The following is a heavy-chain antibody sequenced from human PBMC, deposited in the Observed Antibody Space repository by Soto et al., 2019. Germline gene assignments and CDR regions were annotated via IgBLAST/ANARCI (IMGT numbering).Heavy chain of an antibody. CDR1: GYTFTSYD. J-gene: IGHJ6*03. CDR2: MNPNSGNT. CDR3: ARISMSRGTLSIAARHYYYYMDV. D-gene: IGHD6-6*01. Sequence: QVQLVQSGAEVKKPGASVKVSCKASGYTFTSYDINWVRQATGQGLEWMGWMNPNSGNTGYAQKFQGRVTMTRNTSISTAYMELSSLRSEDTAVYYCARISMSRGTLSIAARHYYYYMDVWGKGTTVTVSS. V-gene: IGHV1-8*01.